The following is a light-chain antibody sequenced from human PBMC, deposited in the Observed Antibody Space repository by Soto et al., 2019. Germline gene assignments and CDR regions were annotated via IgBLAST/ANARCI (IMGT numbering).Light chain of an antibody. Sequence: EILMTQSPATLSVSPGETATLSCRASQSVSTKLAWYQQKPGQAPRLLINGASTRATGVPARFSGWGSGTEFTLTISSLQSEDFAVYYCQQRTNWLFTFGPGTKVDIK. V-gene: IGKV3-15*01. CDR2: GAS. CDR3: QQRTNWLFT. CDR1: QSVSTK. J-gene: IGKJ3*01.